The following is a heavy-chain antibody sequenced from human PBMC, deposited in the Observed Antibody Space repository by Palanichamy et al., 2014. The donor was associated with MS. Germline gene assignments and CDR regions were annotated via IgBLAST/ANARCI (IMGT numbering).Heavy chain of an antibody. CDR3: ARLYDSSGYWAIDY. J-gene: IGHJ4*02. Sequence: VQLQESGPGLVKPSQTLSLTCTVSGGSISSGSYYWSWIRQPAGKGLEWIGRIYTSGSTNYNPSLKSRVTISVDTSKNQFSLKLSSVTAADTAVYYCARLYDSSGYWAIDYWGQGTLVTVSS. D-gene: IGHD3-22*01. CDR1: GGSISSGSYY. V-gene: IGHV4-61*02. CDR2: IYTSGST.